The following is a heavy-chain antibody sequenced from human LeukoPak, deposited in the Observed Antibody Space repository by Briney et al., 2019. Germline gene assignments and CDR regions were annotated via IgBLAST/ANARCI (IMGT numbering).Heavy chain of an antibody. Sequence: ASVKVSCKASGYTFTGYYMHWVRQAPGQGLEWMGWIYPKSGGTNYAQKFQGRVTMTRDTSLSTAYMELSTLRSDDTAVYYCAISCSGGSCYSEGNYYMDVWGKGTTVTVSS. CDR2: IYPKSGGT. CDR3: AISCSGGSCYSEGNYYMDV. V-gene: IGHV1-2*02. D-gene: IGHD2-15*01. CDR1: GYTFTGYY. J-gene: IGHJ6*03.